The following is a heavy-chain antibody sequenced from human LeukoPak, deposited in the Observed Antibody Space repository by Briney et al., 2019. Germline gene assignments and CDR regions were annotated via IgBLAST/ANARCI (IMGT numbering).Heavy chain of an antibody. CDR1: GFTFTSYS. V-gene: IGHV3-23*01. Sequence: PGGSLRLSCAASGFTFTSYSMTWVRQAPGKGLEWVSAISASGGNAYSADSVEGRFTISRDNSKNTVYLQMNSLTAEDTAVYYCAKDREVRGYYGLDVWGQGTTVTVS. CDR3: AKDREVRGYYGLDV. J-gene: IGHJ6*02. CDR2: ISASGGNA. D-gene: IGHD3-10*01.